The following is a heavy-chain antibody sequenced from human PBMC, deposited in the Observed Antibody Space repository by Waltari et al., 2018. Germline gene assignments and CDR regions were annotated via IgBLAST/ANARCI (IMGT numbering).Heavy chain of an antibody. CDR2: ILPIVGII. CDR1: GCTHNSHT. Sequence: QVQLVPSGDEVKKPGSSVKVPFKPSGCTHNSHTINWVRQAPGQGLEWMGRILPIVGIIDYSQKFQGRVTITADKSTFTAYMELGSLRSEDTAVYYCAREVNKVHDGDHGSAFDVWGKGTMVTVSS. J-gene: IGHJ3*01. D-gene: IGHD4-17*01. CDR3: AREVNKVHDGDHGSAFDV. V-gene: IGHV1-69*04.